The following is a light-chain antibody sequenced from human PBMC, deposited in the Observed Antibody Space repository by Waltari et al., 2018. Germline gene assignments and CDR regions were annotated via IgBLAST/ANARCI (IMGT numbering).Light chain of an antibody. V-gene: IGKV3-15*01. CDR3: QQYHQWWT. CDR2: GIS. J-gene: IGKJ1*01. Sequence: EIVMTQSPATLSVSPGEIVPLSCRARQSIGTDLAWYQQKPGQAPRLLIYGISFRATGVPARFSGSVSATEFTLTISSLLSEDFAVYYCQQYHQWWTFGQGTKVEIK. CDR1: QSIGTD.